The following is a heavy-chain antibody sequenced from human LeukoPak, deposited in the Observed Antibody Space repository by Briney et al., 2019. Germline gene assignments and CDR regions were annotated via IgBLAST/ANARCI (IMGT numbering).Heavy chain of an antibody. Sequence: GASVKVSCKASGYTFTGYYMHWVRQAPGQGLEWMGWINPNSGGTNYAQKFQGWVTMTRDTSISTAYMELSRLRSDDTAVYYCARDLGGSRPTEYILTGGFDYWGQGTLVTVSS. CDR2: INPNSGGT. CDR1: GYTFTGYY. CDR3: ARDLGGSRPTEYILTGGFDY. J-gene: IGHJ4*02. V-gene: IGHV1-2*04. D-gene: IGHD3-9*01.